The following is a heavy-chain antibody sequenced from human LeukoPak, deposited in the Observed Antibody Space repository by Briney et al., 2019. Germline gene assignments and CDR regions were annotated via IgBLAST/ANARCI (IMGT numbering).Heavy chain of an antibody. Sequence: GASVKVSCKASGYTFTSYGISWVRQAPGQGVEWMGWISAYNGNTNYAQKLQGRVTMTTDTSTSTAYMELRSLRSDDTAVYYCARDRRGRHYDFWCGSVYGMDVWGQGTTVTVSS. CDR3: ARDRRGRHYDFWCGSVYGMDV. J-gene: IGHJ6*02. D-gene: IGHD3-3*01. CDR1: GYTFTSYG. CDR2: ISAYNGNT. V-gene: IGHV1-18*01.